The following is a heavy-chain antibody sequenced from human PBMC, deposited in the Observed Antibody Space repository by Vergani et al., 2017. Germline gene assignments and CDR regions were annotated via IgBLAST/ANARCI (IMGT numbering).Heavy chain of an antibody. J-gene: IGHJ5*02. Sequence: QVQLQESGPGLVKPSQTLSLTCTVSGGSISSGGYYWSWIRQPPGKGLEWIGEINHSGSTNYNPSLKSRVTISVDTSKNQFSLKLSSVTAADTAVYYCARAGLYCSSTSCYSNWFDPWGQGTLVTVSS. CDR2: INHSGST. V-gene: IGHV4-31*03. D-gene: IGHD2-2*01. CDR3: ARAGLYCSSTSCYSNWFDP. CDR1: GGSISSGGYY.